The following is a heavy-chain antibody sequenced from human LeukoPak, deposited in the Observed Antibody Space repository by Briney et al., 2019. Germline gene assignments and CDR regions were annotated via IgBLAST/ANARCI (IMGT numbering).Heavy chain of an antibody. CDR2: INPSGGST. V-gene: IGHV1-46*03. J-gene: IGHJ4*02. CDR3: AREYYDSSGYYPWDY. CDR1: GYTFTSYY. Sequence: ASVKVSCXASGYTFTSYYMHWVRQAPGQGLEWMAIINPSGGSTSYAQKFQGRVTMTRDTSTSTVYMELSSLRSEDTAVYYCAREYYDSSGYYPWDYWGQGTLVTVSS. D-gene: IGHD3-22*01.